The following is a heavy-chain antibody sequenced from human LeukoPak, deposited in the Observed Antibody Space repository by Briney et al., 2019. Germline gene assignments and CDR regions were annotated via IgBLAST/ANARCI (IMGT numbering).Heavy chain of an antibody. V-gene: IGHV4-39*07. CDR1: GGSISSYY. Sequence: SETLSLTCTVSGGSISSYYWSWIRQPPGKGLEWIGSIYYSGSTYYNPSLKSRVTISVDTSKNQFSLKLSSVTAADTAVYYCARGTLWLRYFDYWGQGTLVTVSS. J-gene: IGHJ4*02. CDR3: ARGTLWLRYFDY. D-gene: IGHD5-18*01. CDR2: IYYSGST.